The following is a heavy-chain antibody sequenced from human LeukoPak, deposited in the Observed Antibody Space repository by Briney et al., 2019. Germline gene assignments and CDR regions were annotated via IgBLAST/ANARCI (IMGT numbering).Heavy chain of an antibody. CDR2: IYYSGST. CDR3: ARQVYWFDP. CDR1: GGSISSSSYY. J-gene: IGHJ5*02. V-gene: IGHV4-39*01. Sequence: SETLSLTCTVSGGSISSSSYYWGWLRQPPGTGLEWIGSIYYSGSTYYNPSLKSRVTISVDTSKNQFSLKLNSVTAADTAVYYCARQVYWFDPWGQGTLVTVSS.